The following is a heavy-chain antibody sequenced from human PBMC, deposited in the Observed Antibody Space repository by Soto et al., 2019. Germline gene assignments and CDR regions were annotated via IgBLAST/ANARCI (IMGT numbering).Heavy chain of an antibody. J-gene: IGHJ6*03. V-gene: IGHV4-34*01. CDR2: INHSGST. D-gene: IGHD3-9*01. CDR3: ARGPWRGLVIPYYYMDV. Sequence: SETLSLTCAVYGGSFSGYYWSWIRQPPGKGLEWIGEINHSGSTNYNPSLKSRVTISVDTSKNQFSLKLSSVTAADTAMYYCARGPWRGLVIPYYYMDVWGKGTTVTVSS. CDR1: GGSFSGYY.